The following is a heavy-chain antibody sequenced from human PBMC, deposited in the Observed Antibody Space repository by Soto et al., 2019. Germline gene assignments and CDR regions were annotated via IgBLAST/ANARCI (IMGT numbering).Heavy chain of an antibody. V-gene: IGHV4-59*08. J-gene: IGHJ4*02. CDR3: ARHATRSYDY. Sequence: PSXTLSLTCTVSRGSISTYYWSWIRQPPGKGLECIGYIYYNGNTNYNPSLKSRVTISVDTSKNQFTLNLHSVTAADTAVYYCARHATRSYDYWGQGTLVTVSS. CDR1: RGSISTYY. CDR2: IYYNGNT.